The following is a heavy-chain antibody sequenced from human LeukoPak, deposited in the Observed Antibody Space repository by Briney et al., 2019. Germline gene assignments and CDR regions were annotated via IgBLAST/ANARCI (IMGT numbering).Heavy chain of an antibody. CDR2: ISGSGGRT. Sequence: GGSLRLSCAVSGFTFSSYAMSWVRQAPGKGLEWVSAISGSGGRTYYADSVKGRFTISRDNSKNTVYVQMNSLRAEDTAVYYCAKDRGDDGYFDYWGQGTLVTVSS. J-gene: IGHJ4*02. CDR3: AKDRGDDGYFDY. V-gene: IGHV3-23*01. D-gene: IGHD4-17*01. CDR1: GFTFSSYA.